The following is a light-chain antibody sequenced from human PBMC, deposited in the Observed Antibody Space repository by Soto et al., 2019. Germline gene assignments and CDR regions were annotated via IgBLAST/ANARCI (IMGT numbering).Light chain of an antibody. CDR2: AAS. CDR3: QQRSNWPIT. CDR1: QSISSY. J-gene: IGKJ5*01. Sequence: DIPLPQSPPSLSESLGDGVNIXCRASQSISSYLNWYQQKPGKAPKLLIYAASSLQSGVPSRFSGSGSGTDFTLTISSLEPEDFALYYCQQRSNWPITFGQGTRLEIK. V-gene: IGKV1-39*01.